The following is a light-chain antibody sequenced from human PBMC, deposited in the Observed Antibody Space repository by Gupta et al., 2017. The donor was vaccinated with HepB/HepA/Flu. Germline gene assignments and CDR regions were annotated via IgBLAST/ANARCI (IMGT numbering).Light chain of an antibody. Sequence: IQTTQSPSSLSASVGDRVTITCRASQRISSYLNWYQQKPGKAPKLLIYAASRGKSGVPSRFSGSGSGTDFTLTISRRQTEDFATYYCQQRDSTPITFGGGTKVEIK. J-gene: IGKJ4*01. CDR2: AAS. CDR1: QRISSY. CDR3: QQRDSTPIT. V-gene: IGKV1-39*01.